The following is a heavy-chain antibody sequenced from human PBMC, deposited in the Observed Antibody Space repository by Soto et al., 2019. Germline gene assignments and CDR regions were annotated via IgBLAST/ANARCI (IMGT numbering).Heavy chain of an antibody. D-gene: IGHD2-8*01. CDR1: GFTFSNSW. Sequence: EVQLVESGGDLVQPGGSLRLSCVASGFTFSNSWMTWVRQAPGKGLEWVATMNQDGSAKNSVEGRFTISRDNAKNSLYLQMSSLRAEDKAVYYCTRDNGYNWFDPWGQGTLVTVSS. CDR2: MNQDGSA. J-gene: IGHJ5*02. V-gene: IGHV3-7*01. CDR3: TRDNGYNWFDP.